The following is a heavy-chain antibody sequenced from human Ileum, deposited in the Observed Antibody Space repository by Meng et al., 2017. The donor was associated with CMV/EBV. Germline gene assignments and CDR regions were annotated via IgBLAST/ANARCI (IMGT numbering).Heavy chain of an antibody. D-gene: IGHD2-2*01. CDR2: INQSGST. V-gene: IGHV4-34*13. J-gene: IGHJ4*02. Sequence: VRGYYWSWIRQPPGKGLEWIGEINQSGSTNYNPSLKSRLTISIDTSKNQFSLNLNSVTAADTAVYFCASNVRSLDCSSVSCSRDDYWGQGTLVTVSS. CDR1: VRGYY. CDR3: ASNVRSLDCSSVSCSRDDY.